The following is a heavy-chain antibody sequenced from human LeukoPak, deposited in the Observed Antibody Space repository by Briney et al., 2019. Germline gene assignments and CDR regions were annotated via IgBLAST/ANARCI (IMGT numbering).Heavy chain of an antibody. CDR1: VASLSSYY. CDR2: IYDSGTT. CDR3: ARHFDGPHPEGNSRLKWFDP. V-gene: IGHV4-59*08. D-gene: IGHD1-1*01. Sequence: SETLSLTCTVSVASLSSYYWSWIRQPPGKGLEWIGCIYDSGTTYYNTSLKSRVTISLDTSKNQLFLKLSSVTAADTAVFYCARHFDGPHPEGNSRLKWFDPWGEGTLGTVSS. J-gene: IGHJ5*02.